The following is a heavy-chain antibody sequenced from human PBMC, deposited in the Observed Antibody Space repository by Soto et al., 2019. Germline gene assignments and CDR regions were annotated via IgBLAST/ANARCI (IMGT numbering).Heavy chain of an antibody. V-gene: IGHV4-39*01. D-gene: IGHD2-15*01. Sequence: SETLSLTCPVSGGSIRSSSYCWGWIRQPPGKGLEWIGSIYYSGSTYYNPSLKSRVTISVDTSKNQFSLKLSSVTAADTAVYYCARHLTYCSAGSCYSDFPYYGMDVWGQGTTVTVSS. J-gene: IGHJ6*02. CDR3: ARHLTYCSAGSCYSDFPYYGMDV. CDR1: GGSIRSSSYC. CDR2: IYYSGST.